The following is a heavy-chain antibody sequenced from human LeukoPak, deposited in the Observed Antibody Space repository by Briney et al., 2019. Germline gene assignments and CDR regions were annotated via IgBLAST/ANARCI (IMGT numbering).Heavy chain of an antibody. CDR3: ASGIYTVYYFDY. J-gene: IGHJ4*02. V-gene: IGHV4-34*01. CDR2: INHSGAT. Sequence: SETPSVTSAFYGGSLSGYFWSGSRQPPGKGLEWIGEINHSGATNYNPSLKSRVTIAVDTTKNQFSLRLSSVTAADTAMYYCASGIYTVYYFDYWGQGALVTVSS. CDR1: GGSLSGYF. D-gene: IGHD2-2*02.